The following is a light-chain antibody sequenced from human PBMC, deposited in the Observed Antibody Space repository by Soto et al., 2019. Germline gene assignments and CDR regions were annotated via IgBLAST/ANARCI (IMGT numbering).Light chain of an antibody. CDR1: QNVGLN. V-gene: IGKV3-11*01. CDR2: TAS. Sequence: EMVLTQSPATLSLSPGQSATLSCRASQNVGLNFAWYQQKSCQPPRLLIHTASSRATGIPARFSGRGSRTDFTLTISSLEPEDIAVYYCQERGRWPRATFGGGTKVEMK. CDR3: QERGRWPRAT. J-gene: IGKJ4*01.